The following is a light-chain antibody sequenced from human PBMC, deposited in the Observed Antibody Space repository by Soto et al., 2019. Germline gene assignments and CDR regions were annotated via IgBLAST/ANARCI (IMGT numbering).Light chain of an antibody. CDR3: QQHNNWPPWT. CDR1: QSVSSN. J-gene: IGKJ1*01. V-gene: IGKV3-15*01. CDR2: GAS. Sequence: EIVMTQSPATLSVSPGERATLSCRASQSVSSNLAWYQQKPGQAPRLLMYGASTRATGIPDRFSGSGSGTACTLTISSLHSKDFAVYYCQQHNNWPPWTFGQGTKVEIK.